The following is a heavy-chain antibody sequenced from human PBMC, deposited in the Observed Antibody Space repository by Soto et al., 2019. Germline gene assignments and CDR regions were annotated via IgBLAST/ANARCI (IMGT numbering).Heavy chain of an antibody. J-gene: IGHJ5*02. V-gene: IGHV4-39*01. CDR3: ASLSRCYYYGTPTYYTLCLAP. CDR1: GDSISNTAYY. Sequence: SETLSLTCTVSGDSISNTAYYWGWIRQPPGKGLEWIGDIYHSGSTYYNPSLKRRVTISVDTSKNQFSLKLRSVTAADTVVFYCASLSRCYYYGTPTYYTLCLAPWAQGTPVPVSS. D-gene: IGHD3-10*01. CDR2: IYHSGST.